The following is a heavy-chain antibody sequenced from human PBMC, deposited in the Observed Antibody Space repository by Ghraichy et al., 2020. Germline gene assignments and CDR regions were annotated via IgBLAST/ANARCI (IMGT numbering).Heavy chain of an antibody. Sequence: GGSLRLSCAASGFTFSSYSMNWVRQAPGKGLEWVSYISSSSSTIYYADSVKGRFTISRDNAKNSLYLQMNSLRDEDTAVYYCARDVEYQLLYAHYYYGMDVWGQGTTVTVSS. D-gene: IGHD2-2*02. CDR1: GFTFSSYS. J-gene: IGHJ6*02. CDR3: ARDVEYQLLYAHYYYGMDV. CDR2: ISSSSSTI. V-gene: IGHV3-48*02.